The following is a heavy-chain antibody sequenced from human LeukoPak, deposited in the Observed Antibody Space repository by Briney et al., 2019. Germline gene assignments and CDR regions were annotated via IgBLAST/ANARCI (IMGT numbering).Heavy chain of an antibody. V-gene: IGHV4-39*01. Sequence: SETLSLTCTVSGGSISSSSYYWGWIRQPPGKGLEWIGSIYYSGSTYYNPSLKIRVTISVGKSKNQFSLKLSSVTAADTAVYYCARVGDRKAAAGVCDYWGKGTLVTVSS. CDR3: ARVGDRKAAAGVCDY. CDR2: IYYSGST. J-gene: IGHJ4*02. D-gene: IGHD6-13*01. CDR1: GGSISSSSYY.